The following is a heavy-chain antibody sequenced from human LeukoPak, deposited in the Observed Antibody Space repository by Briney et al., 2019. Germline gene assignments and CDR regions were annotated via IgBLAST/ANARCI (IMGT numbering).Heavy chain of an antibody. CDR3: ASADYDMAFDI. D-gene: IGHD3-9*01. Sequence: PSETLSLTCTVSGGSITSRAYYWGWIRQPPGKGLEWIGSVYYSGSTYHNPSLKSRVTMSVDTSKNQFSLKLSSVTAADTAVYYCASADYDMAFDIWGQGTMVTVSS. J-gene: IGHJ3*02. CDR1: GGSITSRAYY. V-gene: IGHV4-39*07. CDR2: VYYSGST.